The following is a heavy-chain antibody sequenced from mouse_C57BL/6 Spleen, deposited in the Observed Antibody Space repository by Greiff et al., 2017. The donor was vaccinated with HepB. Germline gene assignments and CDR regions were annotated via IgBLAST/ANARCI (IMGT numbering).Heavy chain of an antibody. Sequence: EVQGVESGGGLVKPGGSLKLSCAASGFTFSSYAMSWVRQTPEKRLEWVATISDGGSYTYYPDNVKGRFTISRDNAKNNLYLQMSHLKSEDTAMYYCARLGDYMYYFDYWGQGTTLTVSS. D-gene: IGHD2-13*01. CDR2: ISDGGSYT. V-gene: IGHV5-4*01. CDR3: ARLGDYMYYFDY. CDR1: GFTFSSYA. J-gene: IGHJ2*01.